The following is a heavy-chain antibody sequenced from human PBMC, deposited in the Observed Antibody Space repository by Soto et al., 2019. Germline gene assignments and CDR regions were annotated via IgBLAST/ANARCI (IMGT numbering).Heavy chain of an antibody. D-gene: IGHD6-19*01. CDR1: GFSFSSYA. CDR2: IGASGSNT. Sequence: EVQLLESGGGLVQPGESLRLSCAASGFSFSSYAMNWVRQAPGKGLEWVSTIGASGSNTYYADSVKGRFTISRDNSNNMLYLQMNSLRVGDTALFYCAKDMGRIAVGQDYWGRGALVTVST. V-gene: IGHV3-23*01. J-gene: IGHJ4*02. CDR3: AKDMGRIAVGQDY.